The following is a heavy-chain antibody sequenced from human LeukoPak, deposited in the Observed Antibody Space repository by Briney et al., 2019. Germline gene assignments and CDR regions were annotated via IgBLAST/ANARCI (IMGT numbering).Heavy chain of an antibody. CDR2: ISGSGDTT. CDR3: AKGGWYGDYDN. D-gene: IGHD4-17*01. J-gene: IGHJ4*02. CDR1: GFSFSGYA. Sequence: GGSLRLSCAASGFSFSGYAMGWFRQAPGKGLEWVSGISGSGDTTYYADSVKGRFTISRDNSKNTLYLQMNSLRVEDTAVYYCAKGGWYGDYDNWGQGTLVTVSS. V-gene: IGHV3-23*01.